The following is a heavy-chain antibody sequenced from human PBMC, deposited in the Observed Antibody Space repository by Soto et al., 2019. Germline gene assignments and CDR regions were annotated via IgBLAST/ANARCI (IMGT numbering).Heavy chain of an antibody. Sequence: SETLSLTCTVSGGSISSGDYYWSWIRQPPGKGLEWIGYIYYSGSTYYNPSLKSRVTISVDTSKNQFSLKLSSVTAADTAVYYCARGHIVLMVYADLWFDPWGQGTLVTVSS. V-gene: IGHV4-30-4*01. CDR3: ARGHIVLMVYADLWFDP. CDR2: IYYSGST. CDR1: GGSISSGDYY. D-gene: IGHD2-8*01. J-gene: IGHJ5*02.